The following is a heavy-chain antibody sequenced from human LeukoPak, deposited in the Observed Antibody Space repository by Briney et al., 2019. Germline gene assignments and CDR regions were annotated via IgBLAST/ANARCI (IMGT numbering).Heavy chain of an antibody. J-gene: IGHJ4*02. Sequence: ASVKVSCKASGYTFADYFIHWVRQAPGQGLEWMGRINPNTGGAEYAPKFQGWVTMTRDTSISTAYVEVNRLISDDTAVYYCARDLPSTSNWEFDYWGQGTLVIVSS. CDR3: ARDLPSTSNWEFDY. D-gene: IGHD1-26*01. CDR2: INPNTGGA. V-gene: IGHV1-2*04. CDR1: GYTFADYF.